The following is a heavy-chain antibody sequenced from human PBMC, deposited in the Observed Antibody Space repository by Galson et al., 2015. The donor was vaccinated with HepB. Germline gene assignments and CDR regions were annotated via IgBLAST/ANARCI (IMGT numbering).Heavy chain of an antibody. D-gene: IGHD6-19*01. CDR1: GFTFNSYL. J-gene: IGHJ4*02. CDR3: ARVGWLAAPPDF. Sequence: SLRLSCAAAGFTFNSYLMTWVRQAPGKGLEWVASINQDGSETYYGDSVKGRFTISRDNAKKSLHLQMNSLRAEDTAFYYCARVGWLAAPPDFWGQGTLVTVSS. V-gene: IGHV3-7*03. CDR2: INQDGSET.